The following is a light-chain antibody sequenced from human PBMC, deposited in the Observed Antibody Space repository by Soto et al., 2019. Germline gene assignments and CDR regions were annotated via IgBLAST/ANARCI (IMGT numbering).Light chain of an antibody. V-gene: IGKV3-20*01. Sequence: EIVLTHSPDTLSLSPGQRATLSCRAIQSVRSDYFAWYQQKPGQAPRVIIFGVSTRATGVPDRFSGSGSGTDFTLTISRMEPEDFALYYCQQYGNSPLTFGGGTKVDIK. CDR3: QQYGNSPLT. J-gene: IGKJ4*01. CDR1: QSVRSDY. CDR2: GVS.